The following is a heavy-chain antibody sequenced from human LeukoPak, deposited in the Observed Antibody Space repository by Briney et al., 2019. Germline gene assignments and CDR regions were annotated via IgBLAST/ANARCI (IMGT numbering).Heavy chain of an antibody. CDR3: ARDRSQRAYSYGPDGE. J-gene: IGHJ4*02. D-gene: IGHD5-18*01. CDR2: ISYDGSNK. Sequence: GRSLRLSCAASGFTFSSYAMHWVRQAPGKGLELAAVISYDGSNKFYADSVKGRFTISRDNSKNTLFLQMNSLRAEDTAVYYCARDRSQRAYSYGPDGEWGQGTLVTVSS. CDR1: GFTFSSYA. V-gene: IGHV3-30*01.